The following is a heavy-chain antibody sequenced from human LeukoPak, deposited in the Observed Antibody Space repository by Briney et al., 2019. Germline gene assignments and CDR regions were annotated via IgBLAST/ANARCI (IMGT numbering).Heavy chain of an antibody. D-gene: IGHD3-10*01. J-gene: IGHJ4*02. CDR1: GGSFSGYY. CDR3: ARRRLWFGELPIDY. Sequence: SETLSLTCADYGGSFSGYYWSWIRQPPGKGLEWIGDINHSGSTNYNPSLKSRITVSVDTSKNQFSLKLSSVTAADTAVYYCARRRLWFGELPIDYWGQGTLVTVSS. V-gene: IGHV4-34*01. CDR2: INHSGST.